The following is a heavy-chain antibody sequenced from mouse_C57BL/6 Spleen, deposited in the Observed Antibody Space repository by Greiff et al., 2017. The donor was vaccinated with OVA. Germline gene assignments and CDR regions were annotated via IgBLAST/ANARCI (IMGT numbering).Heavy chain of an antibody. V-gene: IGHV1-76*01. CDR2: IYPGSGNT. J-gene: IGHJ4*01. CDR3: ARVSLIYYAMDY. CDR1: GYTFTDYY. Sequence: QVQLQQSGAGLVRPGASVKLSCKASGYTFTDYYINWVKQRPGQGLEWIARIYPGSGNTYYNEKLKGKATLTADKSSSTAYMQLSSLTSEDSAVYFCARVSLIYYAMDYWGQGTSVTVSS.